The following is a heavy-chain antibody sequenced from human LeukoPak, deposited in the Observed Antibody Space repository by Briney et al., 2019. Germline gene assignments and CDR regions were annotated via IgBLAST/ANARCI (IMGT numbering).Heavy chain of an antibody. Sequence: GGSLRLSCATSGFTFSTFWMHWVRQAPGKGLVWVSRINHDGSSTNYADSVKGRFTISRDNSKNTLYLQMNSLRAGDTAVYYCAKGSKLVVITRDHYMAVWGKGTTVTISS. CDR3: AKGSKLVVITRDHYMAV. CDR1: GFTFSTFW. CDR2: INHDGSST. D-gene: IGHD3-22*01. J-gene: IGHJ6*03. V-gene: IGHV3-74*01.